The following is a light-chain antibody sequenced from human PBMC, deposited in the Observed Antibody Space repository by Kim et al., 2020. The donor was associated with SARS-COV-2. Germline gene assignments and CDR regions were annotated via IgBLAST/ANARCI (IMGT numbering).Light chain of an antibody. CDR2: AAS. CDR1: QSISSY. J-gene: IGKJ2*02. CDR3: QQSYTSPTCT. V-gene: IGKV1-39*01. Sequence: ASVGDRVTITCRASQSISSYLNWYQQKPGKAPKLLIYAASSLQSGVPSRFSDSGSGTEFTLTISSLQPEDFATYYCQQSYTSPTCTFGQGTKLEI.